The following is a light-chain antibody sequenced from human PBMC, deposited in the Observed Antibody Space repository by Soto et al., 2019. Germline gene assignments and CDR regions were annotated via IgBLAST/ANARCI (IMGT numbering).Light chain of an antibody. CDR3: QQYDNLPLT. CDR2: DAS. V-gene: IGKV1-33*01. Sequence: IQMTQSPSSLSASVGDRVAITCQASQNINNYLNWYQQKPGRAPKLLIYDASNLEAGVPSRFSGRGSGTDFSFTIRGLQTDDFATYFCQQYDNLPLTLGGGTGGYQ. CDR1: QNINNY. J-gene: IGKJ4*01.